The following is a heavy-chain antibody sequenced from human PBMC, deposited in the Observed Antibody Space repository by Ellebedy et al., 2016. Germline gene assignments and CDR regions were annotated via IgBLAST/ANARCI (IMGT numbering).Heavy chain of an antibody. CDR2: INTDGSNT. CDR3: ARDRVVRIMDAFDI. Sequence: GESLKISCAASGFTFSSYWMHWVRQVPGKGLVWVSHINTDGSNTDYGDSVKGRFTISRDNAKKSLYLQMNSLRAEDTAVYYCARDRVVRIMDAFDIWGQGTMVTVSS. D-gene: IGHD3-22*01. CDR1: GFTFSSYW. V-gene: IGHV3-74*01. J-gene: IGHJ3*02.